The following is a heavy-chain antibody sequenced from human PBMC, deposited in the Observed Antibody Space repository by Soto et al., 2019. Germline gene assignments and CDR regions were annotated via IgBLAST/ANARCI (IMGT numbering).Heavy chain of an antibody. J-gene: IGHJ6*02. CDR3: AKGSYGMDV. CDR1: GFTFSSYG. CDR2: ISYDGSNK. V-gene: IGHV3-30*18. Sequence: QVQLVESGGGVVQPGRSLRLSCAASGFTFSSYGMHWVRQAPGKGLEWVAVISYDGSNKYYADSVKGRFTISRDNSKNTLYLQMNSLRAEDTAVYYCAKGSYGMDVWGQGTTVTVS.